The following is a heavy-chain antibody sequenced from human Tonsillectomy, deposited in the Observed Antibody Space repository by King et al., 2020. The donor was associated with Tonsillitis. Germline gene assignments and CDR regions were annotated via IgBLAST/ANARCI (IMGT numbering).Heavy chain of an antibody. CDR1: GYTFTGYY. V-gene: IGHV1-2*02. J-gene: IGHJ4*02. Sequence: QLVQSGAEVKKPGASVKVSCKASGYTFTGYYMQWVRQAPGQGLEWMGWINPNSGGTNYAHKFQGRVTMTRDTSISTAYMELSRLRYDDTAVYYCTIRGRYFYESSGRDYFDYWGQGTLVTVSS. CDR3: TIRGRYFYESSGRDYFDY. D-gene: IGHD3-22*01. CDR2: INPNSGGT.